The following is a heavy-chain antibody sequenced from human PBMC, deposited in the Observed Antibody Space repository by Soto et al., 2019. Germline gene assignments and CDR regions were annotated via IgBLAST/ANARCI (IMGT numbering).Heavy chain of an antibody. CDR2: ISGYNGNK. CDR3: SRTVYYYGSGNYYFDY. J-gene: IGHJ4*02. V-gene: IGHV1-18*01. Sequence: GASVKVSCKASGYTFTSYGIRWVRQVPGQGLEWMGWISGYNGNKNYAQKLQGRVTMTTDKSTSTAYMELRSLRSDDTAVYYCSRTVYYYGSGNYYFDYWDQGTLVTVSS. CDR1: GYTFTSYG. D-gene: IGHD3-10*01.